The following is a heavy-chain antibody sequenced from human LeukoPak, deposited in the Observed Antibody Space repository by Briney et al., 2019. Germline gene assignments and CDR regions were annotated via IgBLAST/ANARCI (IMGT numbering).Heavy chain of an antibody. CDR1: GDSIGSSSYY. CDR2: IFYSWST. D-gene: IGHD1-26*01. V-gene: IGHV4-39*07. J-gene: IGHJ5*01. CDR3: ARQVAIVEPTDPNWFDS. Sequence: SETLSLTCDVSGDSIGSSSYYWGWSRQTPEKGQEWVGSIFYSWSTYYTPSLKSQVTMSLDTSKNQFSLRLSSVTAADTAAYYCARQVAIVEPTDPNWFDSWGQGTLVTVSS.